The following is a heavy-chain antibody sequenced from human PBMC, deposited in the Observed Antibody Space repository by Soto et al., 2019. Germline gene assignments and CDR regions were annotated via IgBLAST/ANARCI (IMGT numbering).Heavy chain of an antibody. CDR1: GFTFSSYG. V-gene: IGHV3-33*01. Sequence: PGGSLRLSCTASGFTFSSYGMHWVRQAPGKGLEWVAVIWYDGSNKYYADSVKGRFTISRDNSKNTLYLQMNSLRAEDTAVYYCARAAYSGSPYYLDYWGQGTLVTVSS. D-gene: IGHD1-26*01. J-gene: IGHJ4*02. CDR3: ARAAYSGSPYYLDY. CDR2: IWYDGSNK.